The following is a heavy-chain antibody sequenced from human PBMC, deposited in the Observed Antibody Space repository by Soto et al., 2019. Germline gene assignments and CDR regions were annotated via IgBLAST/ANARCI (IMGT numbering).Heavy chain of an antibody. CDR2: IYYSGST. D-gene: IGHD1-7*01. J-gene: IGHJ4*02. Sequence: SETLSLTCTVSGGSISSSSYYWGWIRQPPGKGLEWIGSIYYSGSTYYNPSLKSRVTISVDTSKNQFSLKLSSVTAADTAVYYCASGITGTGGYWGQGTLVTVSS. CDR1: GGSISSSSYY. V-gene: IGHV4-39*01. CDR3: ASGITGTGGY.